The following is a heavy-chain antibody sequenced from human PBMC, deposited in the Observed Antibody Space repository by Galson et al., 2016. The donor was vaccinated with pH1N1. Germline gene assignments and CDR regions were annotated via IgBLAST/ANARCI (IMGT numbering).Heavy chain of an antibody. CDR2: ISSYGNKK. J-gene: IGHJ6*02. CDR3: ARKVGRLRDVDGMDV. D-gene: IGHD5-18*01. Sequence: SLRLSCAVSGFTFTDYGMHWVRQAPGKGPEWLAVISSYGNKKYYADSVKGRFAISTDISTNTLHLQMNSLGTEDTAIYYCARKVGRLRDVDGMDVWGQGTTVSVSS. V-gene: IGHV3-30*03. CDR1: GFTFTDYG.